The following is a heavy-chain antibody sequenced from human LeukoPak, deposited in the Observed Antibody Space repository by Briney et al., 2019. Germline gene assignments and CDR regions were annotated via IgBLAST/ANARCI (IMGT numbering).Heavy chain of an antibody. J-gene: IGHJ4*02. V-gene: IGHV4-34*01. CDR2: INHSGST. Sequence: SETLSLTCAVYGGPFSGYYWSWIRQPPGKGLEWIGEINHSGSTNYNPSLKSRVTISVDTSKNQFSLKLSSVTAADTAVYYCARPGYSYGYSDYWGQGTLVTVSS. CDR3: ARPGYSYGYSDY. CDR1: GGPFSGYY. D-gene: IGHD5-18*01.